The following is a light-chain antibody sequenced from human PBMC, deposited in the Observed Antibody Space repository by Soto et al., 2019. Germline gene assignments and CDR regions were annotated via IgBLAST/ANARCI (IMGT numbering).Light chain of an antibody. Sequence: QSALTQPASVSGSPGQSITISCTGTSSDVGGYNYVSWYQQHPGKAPKLMIYEVSNRPSGVSNRFSGSKSGNTASLTISGLQAEDEADYYGSSYTSSIPYVFGTGTKLTVL. V-gene: IGLV2-14*01. CDR3: SSYTSSIPYV. J-gene: IGLJ1*01. CDR1: SSDVGGYNY. CDR2: EVS.